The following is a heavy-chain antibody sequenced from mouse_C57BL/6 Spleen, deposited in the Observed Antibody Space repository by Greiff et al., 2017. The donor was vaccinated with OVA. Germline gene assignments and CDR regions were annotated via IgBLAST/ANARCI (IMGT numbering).Heavy chain of an antibody. V-gene: IGHV1-9*01. Sequence: VQLQQSGAELMKPGASVKLSCKASGYTFTGYWIDWVKQRPGQGLEWIGEIFPGSGSTNYNEKFKGKATFTADTSSSTAYMQLSSLTTEDSAVYYCARAAGSRYLAWFAYWGQGTLVTVSA. CDR1: GYTFTGYW. J-gene: IGHJ3*01. D-gene: IGHD1-1*01. CDR3: ARAAGSRYLAWFAY. CDR2: IFPGSGST.